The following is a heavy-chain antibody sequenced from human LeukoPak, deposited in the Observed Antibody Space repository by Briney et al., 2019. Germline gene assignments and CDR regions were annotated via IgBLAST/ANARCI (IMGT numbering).Heavy chain of an antibody. Sequence: GGSLRLSCAASGFTFSSYAMSWVRQAPGKGREWVSAISGSGGSTYYADSVKGRFTISRDNSKNTPYLQMNSLRAEDTAVYYCATTSEYYFDYWGQGTLVTVSS. CDR3: ATTSEYYFDY. CDR1: GFTFSSYA. V-gene: IGHV3-23*01. J-gene: IGHJ4*02. D-gene: IGHD1-14*01. CDR2: ISGSGGST.